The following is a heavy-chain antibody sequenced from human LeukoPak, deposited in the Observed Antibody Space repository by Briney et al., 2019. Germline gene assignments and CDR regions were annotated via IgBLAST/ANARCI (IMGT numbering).Heavy chain of an antibody. CDR2: ISDNEGRA. Sequence: PGGSLRLSCAASGFTLNYYAMSWVRQAPGKGLEWVSGISDNEGRAYYTDSVKGRFTISRDNTKNTVYLQMHNLRADDTAVYFCARHDSFIPYWGQGTLVTVSS. CDR1: GFTLNYYA. V-gene: IGHV3-23*01. J-gene: IGHJ4*02. CDR3: ARHDSFIPY. D-gene: IGHD5-18*01.